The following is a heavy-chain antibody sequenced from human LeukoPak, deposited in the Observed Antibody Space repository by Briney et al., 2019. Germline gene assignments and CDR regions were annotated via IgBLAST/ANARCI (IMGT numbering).Heavy chain of an antibody. CDR1: GDSVSRTNVA. D-gene: IGHD3-16*02. J-gene: IGHJ4*02. CDR2: TIYRSEWHH. CDR3: ATYRFDY. Sequence: SQTLSLTCAISGDSVSRTNVAWHWIRQSPSGGLEWLGRTIYRSEWHHDYADSMKGRITISPDTSKNQFSLQLNSVTPEDTAVYYCATYRFDYWGQGTLVAVSA. V-gene: IGHV6-1*01.